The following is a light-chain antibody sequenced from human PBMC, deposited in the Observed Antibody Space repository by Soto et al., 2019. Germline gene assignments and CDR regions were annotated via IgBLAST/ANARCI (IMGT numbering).Light chain of an antibody. J-gene: IGLJ2*01. CDR2: AVT. V-gene: IGLV2-11*01. Sequence: QSVLTQPRSVSGSPGQSVTISCTGTSSDVGGYEYVSWYQQYPGKAPKLMIYAVTRRPSGVPDRFSGSKSGNTASLTISGLQPEDEADYYCSSYTTSDTLIFGGGTKVTVL. CDR1: SSDVGGYEY. CDR3: SSYTTSDTLI.